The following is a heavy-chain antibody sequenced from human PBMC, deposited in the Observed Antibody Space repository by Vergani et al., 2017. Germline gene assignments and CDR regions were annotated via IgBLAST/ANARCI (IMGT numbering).Heavy chain of an antibody. D-gene: IGHD3-16*01. CDR1: GYTFTGYY. V-gene: IGHV1-2*02. CDR3: TSFPTETSEYYDSTGYYHRFFEK. Sequence: QVQLLQSGAEVKKPGASVKVSCKASGYTFTGYYLHWVRQAPGQGLEWMGWINPKNGLTKYAQRFQGRVSLTRDTSITTAFMELSSLRSDDTAMYYCTSFPTETSEYYDSTGYYHRFFEKWGQGTLVTVSS. CDR2: INPKNGLT. J-gene: IGHJ4*02.